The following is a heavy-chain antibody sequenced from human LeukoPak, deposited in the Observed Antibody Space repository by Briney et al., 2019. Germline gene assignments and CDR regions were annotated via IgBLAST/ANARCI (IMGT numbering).Heavy chain of an antibody. CDR1: GFTFSDYY. CDR2: ISSSGSTI. D-gene: IGHD3-3*01. V-gene: IGHV3-11*04. Sequence: PGTSLRLSCAASGFTFSDYYMSWIRQAPGKGLEWVSYISSSGSTIYYADSVKGRFTISRDNAKNSLYLQMNSLRAEDTAVYYCARDPSQTIFGVVTRAGFFDYWGQGTLVTVSS. CDR3: ARDPSQTIFGVVTRAGFFDY. J-gene: IGHJ4*02.